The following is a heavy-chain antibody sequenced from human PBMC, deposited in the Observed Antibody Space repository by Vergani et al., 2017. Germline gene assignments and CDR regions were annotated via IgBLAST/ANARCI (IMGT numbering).Heavy chain of an antibody. D-gene: IGHD2-8*01. CDR1: GYTFTGYY. V-gene: IGHV1-2*02. J-gene: IGHJ6*03. CDR3: ARSCGTNTCSNARSQYYNYYYLDI. Sequence: VQLVQSVTEVEKPGASVKVSCKASGYTFTGYYIHWVRQAPGQALEWMGWISPNSGGTNYAQKFQGRVTMTRDTSISTAYMELSRMRSDDTAVYYCARSCGTNTCSNARSQYYNYYYLDIWGKGTTVTVSS. CDR2: ISPNSGGT.